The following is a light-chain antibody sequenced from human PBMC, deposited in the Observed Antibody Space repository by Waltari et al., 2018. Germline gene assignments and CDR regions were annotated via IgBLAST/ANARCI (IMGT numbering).Light chain of an antibody. V-gene: IGKV3-11*01. Sequence: EIFLTQSTATLSVSAGERAALSCRASQSVCTSLAWYQHRTGQAPRLLIYDASKRAAGIPARFSGSGSGTDFTLAIDTLEPEDFAVYYCQQRNTWPRTFGQGTKVEI. CDR2: DAS. CDR3: QQRNTWPRT. J-gene: IGKJ1*01. CDR1: QSVCTS.